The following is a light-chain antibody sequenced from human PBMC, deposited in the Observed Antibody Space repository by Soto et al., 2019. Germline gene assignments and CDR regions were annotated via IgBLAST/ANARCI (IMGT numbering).Light chain of an antibody. CDR3: QQANSFPLT. CDR2: VAS. CDR1: QVISSW. V-gene: IGKV1-12*01. J-gene: IGKJ4*01. Sequence: DIQMTQSPSSASASVGDRVTITCRASQVISSWLAWYQQKPGKAPKLLIYVASTLQSGVPSRFSGSGSGTDFSLSISSLQPEDSATYFCQQANSFPLTFGGGTKVEIK.